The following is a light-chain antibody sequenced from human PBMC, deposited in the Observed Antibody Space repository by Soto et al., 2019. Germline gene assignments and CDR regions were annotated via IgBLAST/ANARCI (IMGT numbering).Light chain of an antibody. CDR3: QQYYSSIS. J-gene: IGKJ5*01. CDR2: WAS. Sequence: DIVMTQSPDSLAVSLGERASINCKSSQSVLFHSTNKNYLAWYQQKPGQPPKLLIYWASTRESGVSDRFSGSGSGTDFTLTISNLQAEDVAVYYCQQYYSSISFGQGTRLEIK. V-gene: IGKV4-1*01. CDR1: QSVLFHSTNKNY.